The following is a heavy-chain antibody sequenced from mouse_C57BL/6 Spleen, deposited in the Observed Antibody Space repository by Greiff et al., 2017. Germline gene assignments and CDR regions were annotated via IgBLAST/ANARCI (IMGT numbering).Heavy chain of an antibody. Sequence: QVQLKQPGAELVKPGASVKLSCKASGYTFTSYWMHWVKQWPGQGLEWIGMIHPNSGSTNYNEKFKSKATLTVDKSSSTAYMQLSSLTSEDSAVYYCAREDSSGYVGYWGQGTTLTVSS. J-gene: IGHJ2*01. CDR1: GYTFTSYW. CDR3: AREDSSGYVGY. D-gene: IGHD3-2*02. CDR2: IHPNSGST. V-gene: IGHV1-64*01.